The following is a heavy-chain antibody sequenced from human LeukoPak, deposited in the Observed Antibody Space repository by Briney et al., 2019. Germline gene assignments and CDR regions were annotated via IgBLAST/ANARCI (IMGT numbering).Heavy chain of an antibody. Sequence: GGSLRLSCAASGFTFSSYAMHWVRQAPGKGLEWVAVISYDGSNKYYADSVKGRFTISRDNSKNTLYLQMNSLRAEDTAVYYCAKVSWSASDRHCWGQGTLVTVSS. CDR1: GFTFSSYA. CDR3: AKVSWSASDRHC. J-gene: IGHJ4*02. CDR2: ISYDGSNK. V-gene: IGHV3-30*04. D-gene: IGHD3-3*01.